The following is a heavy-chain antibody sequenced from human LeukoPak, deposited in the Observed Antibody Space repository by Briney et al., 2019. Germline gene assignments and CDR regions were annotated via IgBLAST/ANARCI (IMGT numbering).Heavy chain of an antibody. CDR3: ASTNGYEGRYFQH. J-gene: IGHJ1*01. V-gene: IGHV4-31*03. CDR1: GGPISSGGYY. Sequence: SQTLSLTCTVSGGPISSGGYYWSWIRQHPGKGLGWIGYIYYSGSTHFNPSLKSRLTISVDTSKNQFSLKLSSVTAADTAVYYCASTNGYEGRYFQHWGQGTVVTVSS. D-gene: IGHD5-18*01. CDR2: IYYSGST.